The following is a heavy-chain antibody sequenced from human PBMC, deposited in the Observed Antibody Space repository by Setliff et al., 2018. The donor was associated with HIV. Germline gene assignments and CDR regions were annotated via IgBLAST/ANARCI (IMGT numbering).Heavy chain of an antibody. CDR2: NYYSGST. D-gene: IGHD3-10*01. V-gene: IGHV4-31*03. CDR3: AKSDTTMDGGTPFYMDV. Sequence: SETLSPTCPFSGGSISSGGYYWSWIRQHPGKGLGWIGYNYYSGSTYYNPSLNRRVTISVDTSKNQFSLKLSSVTAADTAVYYCAKSDTTMDGGTPFYMDVWGKGTTVTVSS. CDR1: GGSISSGGYY. J-gene: IGHJ6*03.